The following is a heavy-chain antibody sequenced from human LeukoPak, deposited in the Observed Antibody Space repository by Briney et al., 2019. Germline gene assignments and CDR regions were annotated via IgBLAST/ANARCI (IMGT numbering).Heavy chain of an antibody. D-gene: IGHD6-19*01. CDR3: ARAGSEGAVAGNLEFDY. CDR2: IIPIFGTA. J-gene: IGHJ4*02. Sequence: SVKVSCKASGGTFSSYAISWVRQAPGQGLEWIGGIIPIFGTANYAQKFQGRVTITADESTSTAYMELSSLRSEDTAVYYCARAGSEGAVAGNLEFDYWGQGTLVTVSS. CDR1: GGTFSSYA. V-gene: IGHV1-69*13.